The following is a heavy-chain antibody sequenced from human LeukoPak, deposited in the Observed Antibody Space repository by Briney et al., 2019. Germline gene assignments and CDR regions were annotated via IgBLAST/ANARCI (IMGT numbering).Heavy chain of an antibody. J-gene: IGHJ3*02. CDR3: ARHMTVTYDAFDM. D-gene: IGHD3-22*01. CDR2: IYYAGST. CDR1: GGSLSSYY. V-gene: IGHV4-59*08. Sequence: SETLSLTCTVSGGSLSSYYWTWIRQPPGKGLEWIGYIYYAGSTSYNPSLKSRVTISVDTSKNQFSLKLNSVTAADTAVYYCARHMTVTYDAFDMWGQGTMVTVSS.